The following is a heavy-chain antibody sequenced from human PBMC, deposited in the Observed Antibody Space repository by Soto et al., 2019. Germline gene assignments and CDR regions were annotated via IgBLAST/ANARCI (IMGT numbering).Heavy chain of an antibody. CDR3: ARSLTRDFWTGYYQTYYYAMDV. J-gene: IGHJ6*02. Sequence: GESLKISCQASGYTFTTYWIGWVRQMPGKGLEWMGIINPGDSDTRYSPSFQGQVSISVDKSISTAYLQWSSLKASDTAMYYYARSLTRDFWTGYYQTYYYAMDVWGQGTTVTVSS. V-gene: IGHV5-51*01. CDR2: INPGDSDT. D-gene: IGHD3-3*01. CDR1: GYTFTTYW.